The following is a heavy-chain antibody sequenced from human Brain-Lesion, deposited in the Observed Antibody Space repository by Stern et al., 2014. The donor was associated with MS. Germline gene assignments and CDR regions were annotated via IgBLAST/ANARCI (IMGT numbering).Heavy chain of an antibody. D-gene: IGHD6-6*01. CDR1: GYRFTSNW. V-gene: IGHV5-51*01. Sequence: EVQLVQSGAEVKKPGESLKISCKGSGYRFTSNWIGWVRQMPGKCLEWMGIIWPGDSEPRYSPAFQGQVPISADKSNSTAYLQGSSLQASDPAMYYCARRGDSSSSGFDYWGQGTLVIVSS. J-gene: IGHJ4*02. CDR2: IWPGDSEP. CDR3: ARRGDSSSSGFDY.